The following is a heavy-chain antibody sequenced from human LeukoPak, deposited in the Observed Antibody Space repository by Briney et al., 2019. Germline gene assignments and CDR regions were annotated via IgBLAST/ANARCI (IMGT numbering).Heavy chain of an antibody. CDR3: ARLSGYDYAYFDY. D-gene: IGHD5-12*01. V-gene: IGHV3-48*03. J-gene: IGHJ4*02. CDR1: GFTFSSYE. CDR2: ISSSGSTI. Sequence: GGSLRFSCAASGFTFSSYEMNWVRQAPGKGLEWVSYISSSGSTIYYADSVKGRFTISRDNAKNSLYLQMNSLRAEDTAVYYCARLSGYDYAYFDYWGQGTLVTVSS.